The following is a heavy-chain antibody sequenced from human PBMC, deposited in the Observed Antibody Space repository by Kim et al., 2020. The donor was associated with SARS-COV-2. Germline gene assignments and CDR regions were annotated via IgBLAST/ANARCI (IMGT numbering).Heavy chain of an antibody. CDR3: AKRARAYWYFDL. Sequence: SETLSLTCTVSGGSISSYYWSWIRQPPGKGLEWIGYIYYSGSTNYNPSLKSRVTISVDTSKNQFSLKLSSVTAADTAVYYCAKRARAYWYFDLWGRGTLVTVSS. CDR1: GGSISSYY. D-gene: IGHD1-26*01. CDR2: IYYSGST. J-gene: IGHJ2*01. V-gene: IGHV4-59*01.